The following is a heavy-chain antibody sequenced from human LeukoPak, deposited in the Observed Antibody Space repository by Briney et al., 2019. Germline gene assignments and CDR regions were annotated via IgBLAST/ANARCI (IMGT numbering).Heavy chain of an antibody. CDR3: ARDHNYAFDN. V-gene: IGHV3-48*01. D-gene: IGHD1-1*01. J-gene: IGHJ4*02. CDR2: IGIDSGNT. Sequence: GGSLRLSCTASGFPFIEYSMNWVRQAPGKGLEWISYIGIDSGNTKYADSVRGRFTISADKAKNSLYLQMNSLRVEDTAVYYCARDHNYAFDNWGQGTLVSDAS. CDR1: GFPFIEYS.